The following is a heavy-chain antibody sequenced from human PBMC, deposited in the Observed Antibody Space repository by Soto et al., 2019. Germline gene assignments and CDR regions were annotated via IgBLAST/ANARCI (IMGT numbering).Heavy chain of an antibody. D-gene: IGHD6-13*01. Sequence: GGSLRLSCAASGFTFSSYAMSWVRQAPGKGLEWVSAISGSGGSTYYADSVKGRFTISRDNSKNTLYLQMNSLRAEDTAVYYCEKRSGISSWYSGYYYYGMDVWGQGTTVTVSS. CDR1: GFTFSSYA. CDR3: EKRSGISSWYSGYYYYGMDV. J-gene: IGHJ6*02. V-gene: IGHV3-23*01. CDR2: ISGSGGST.